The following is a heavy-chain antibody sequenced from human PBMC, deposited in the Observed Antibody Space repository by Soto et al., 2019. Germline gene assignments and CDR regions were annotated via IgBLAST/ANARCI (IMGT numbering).Heavy chain of an antibody. CDR3: AKPIGGYDDFDL. CDR2: ISGSGGST. J-gene: IGHJ3*01. Sequence: EVQLLESGGGLVQPGGSLRLSCAASGFTFSSYAMNWVRQAPGKGLEWVSAISGSGGSTYYADSVKGRFTISRDNSKNTLYLQMNSLRAEDTAVYYWAKPIGGYDDFDLWGQGTMVTVSS. CDR1: GFTFSSYA. V-gene: IGHV3-23*01. D-gene: IGHD3-16*01.